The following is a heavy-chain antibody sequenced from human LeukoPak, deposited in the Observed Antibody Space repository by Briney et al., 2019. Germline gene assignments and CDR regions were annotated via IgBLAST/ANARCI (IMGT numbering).Heavy chain of an antibody. CDR3: AREDLYGDAFDY. CDR2: ISAYNGNT. Sequence: ASVKVSCKASGYTFTSYGISWVRQAPGQGLEWMGWISAYNGNTNYAQKLQGRVTMTTDTSTSTAYMELRSLRSDGTAAYYCAREDLYGDAFDYWGQGTLVTVSS. D-gene: IGHD4-17*01. CDR1: GYTFTSYG. J-gene: IGHJ4*02. V-gene: IGHV1-18*01.